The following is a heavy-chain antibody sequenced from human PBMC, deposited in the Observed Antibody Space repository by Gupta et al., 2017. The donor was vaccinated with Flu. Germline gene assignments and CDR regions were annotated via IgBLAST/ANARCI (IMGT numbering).Heavy chain of an antibody. CDR1: GFTFSRYW. CDR2: INSDGTMT. CDR3: TRDSRNGVLTPDY. V-gene: IGHV3-74*01. J-gene: IGHJ4*02. D-gene: IGHD3-9*01. Sequence: EVQLVESGGGLVQPGGSLRLSCAASGFTFSRYWMHCVRQVPGKGLVWVSRINSDGTMTSHADSVKGRFTISRDNARKMLYLQMNSLKAEDTAVYYCTRDSRNGVLTPDYWGQGTLVTVSS.